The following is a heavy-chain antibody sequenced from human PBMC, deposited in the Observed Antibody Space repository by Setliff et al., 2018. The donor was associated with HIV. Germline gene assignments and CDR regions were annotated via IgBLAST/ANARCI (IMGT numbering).Heavy chain of an antibody. CDR1: GGSISSGTYF. Sequence: TLSLTCTVSGGSISSGTYFWSWIRQPAGKGLEWIGHIHTSGNANYNPSLNSRVTISVDTPKNHFSLKLSSVTAADTAVYYCARSLLPSITVAGTIGYWGQGSLVTVSS. J-gene: IGHJ4*02. CDR3: ARSLLPSITVAGTIGY. D-gene: IGHD6-19*01. CDR2: IHTSGNA. V-gene: IGHV4-61*09.